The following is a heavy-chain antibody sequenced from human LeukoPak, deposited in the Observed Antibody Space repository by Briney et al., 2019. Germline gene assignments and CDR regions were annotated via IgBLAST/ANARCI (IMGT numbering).Heavy chain of an antibody. CDR3: TTGRYSYGYDY. D-gene: IGHD5-18*01. Sequence: GSLRLSCAASGFSFSNAWMSWVRQAQGKGLEWVGRIKSKTDGGTTDYAAPVKGRFTISRDDSKNTLYLQMNSLKTEDTAVYYCTTGRYSYGYDYWGQGTLVTVSS. V-gene: IGHV3-15*01. J-gene: IGHJ4*02. CDR2: IKSKTDGGTT. CDR1: GFSFSNAW.